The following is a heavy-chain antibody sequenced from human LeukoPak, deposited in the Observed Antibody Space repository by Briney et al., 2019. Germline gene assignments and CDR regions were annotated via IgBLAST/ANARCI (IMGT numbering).Heavy chain of an antibody. CDR2: IKPDNGDT. J-gene: IGHJ4*02. CDR1: GYTFTGYY. D-gene: IGHD7-27*01. CDR3: ARFDQDWGTFDY. Sequence: ASVKGSCKASGYTFTGYYMHWVRQAPGQGLEWMGWIKPDNGDTNYVQKFQGRVTMTRDTSITTAYMELSLRSDDTAVYYCARFDQDWGTFDYWGQGTVVTVSS. V-gene: IGHV1-2*02.